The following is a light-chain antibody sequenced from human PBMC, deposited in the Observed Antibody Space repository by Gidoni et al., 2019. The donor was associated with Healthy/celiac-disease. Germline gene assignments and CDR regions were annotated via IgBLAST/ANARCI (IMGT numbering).Light chain of an antibody. CDR3: QQSYSTPRT. Sequence: DIQMTQSPSSLSASVGDRVTITCRASQSISSYLNWYQQKPGKATNLLIYAASSLQSGVPSRFSGSGSGTDFTLTISSLQPEDFATYYCQQSYSTPRTFGPGTKVDIK. CDR2: AAS. V-gene: IGKV1-39*01. J-gene: IGKJ3*01. CDR1: QSISSY.